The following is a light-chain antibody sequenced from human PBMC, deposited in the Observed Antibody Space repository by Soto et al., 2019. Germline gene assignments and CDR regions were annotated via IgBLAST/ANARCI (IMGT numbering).Light chain of an antibody. CDR1: QGIGDT. CDR2: SAS. V-gene: IGKV3-15*01. CDR3: QQHDTLPIT. J-gene: IGKJ5*01. Sequence: EIIMTQSPATLSVSPGEGATLSCRASQGIGDTLAWYQHKPGQTPRLLIFSASTRATGVPARFSGSGSGTDFTLTISRLEPEDFALYYCQQHDTLPITFGQGTRLEIK.